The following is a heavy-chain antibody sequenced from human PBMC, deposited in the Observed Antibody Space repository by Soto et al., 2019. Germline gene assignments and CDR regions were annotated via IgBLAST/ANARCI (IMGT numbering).Heavy chain of an antibody. J-gene: IGHJ4*02. V-gene: IGHV4-34*01. Sequence: SETLSLTCAVYGGSFSGYYWSWIRQPPGKGLEWIGEINHSGSTNYNPSLKSRVTISVDTSKNQFSLKLSSVTAADTAVYYCARDRLLDTAMVFDYWGQGTLVTVSS. CDR2: INHSGST. CDR1: GGSFSGYY. CDR3: ARDRLLDTAMVFDY. D-gene: IGHD5-18*01.